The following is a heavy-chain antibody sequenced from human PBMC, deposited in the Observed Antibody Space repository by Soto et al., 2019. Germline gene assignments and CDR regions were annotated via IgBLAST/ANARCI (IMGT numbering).Heavy chain of an antibody. J-gene: IGHJ4*02. D-gene: IGHD3-10*01. CDR3: TTAGERVRGSTHY. CDR1: GFTVSDAS. CDR2: IFNKAEGGST. V-gene: IGHV3-15*01. Sequence: EVQVVESGGGLAKPGGSLRLSCAASGFTVSDASMSWVRQAPGKGREWLGLIFNKAEGGSTDYAASVKGRFTITRDDSRNTLYLQMKSLKTEDTALYYCTTAGERVRGSTHYWGQGTLVTVSS.